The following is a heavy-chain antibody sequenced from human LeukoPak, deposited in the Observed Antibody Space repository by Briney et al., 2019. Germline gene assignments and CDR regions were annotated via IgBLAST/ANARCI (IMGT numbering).Heavy chain of an antibody. D-gene: IGHD5-24*01. CDR3: ARSRDGYNFDYFDY. Sequence: PGGSLRLSCAASGFTFSSYAMSWVRQAPGKGLEWVSAISGSGGSTYYADSVKGRFTISRDNSKNTLYLQMNSLIAEDTAVYYCARSRDGYNFDYFDYWGQGTLVTVSS. CDR1: GFTFSSYA. J-gene: IGHJ4*02. CDR2: ISGSGGST. V-gene: IGHV3-23*01.